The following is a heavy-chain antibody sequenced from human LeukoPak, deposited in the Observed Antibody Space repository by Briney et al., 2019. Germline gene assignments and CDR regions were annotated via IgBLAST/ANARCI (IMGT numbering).Heavy chain of an antibody. J-gene: IGHJ4*02. D-gene: IGHD6-19*01. Sequence: AGGSLRLSCSASGFTFSDFWMTWVRQAPGKGLECVGNINRDGSDKSSVDSVDSVKGRFTISRDNAKNSVYLHMNSLRAEDTAVYYCARDVGRGWFDYWGQGSLVTVSS. CDR1: GFTFSDFW. CDR3: ARDVGRGWFDY. V-gene: IGHV3-7*01. CDR2: INRDGSDK.